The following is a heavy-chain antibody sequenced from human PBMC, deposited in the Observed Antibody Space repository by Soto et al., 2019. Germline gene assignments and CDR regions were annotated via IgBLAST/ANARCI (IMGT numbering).Heavy chain of an antibody. CDR3: ARDNDGAQYSNSYSDY. J-gene: IGHJ4*02. D-gene: IGHD6-13*01. CDR1: GFTFSSYS. CDR2: ISSSSGSI. Sequence: EVQLVESGGGLVQPGGSLRLSCAASGFTFSSYSMNWVRQAPGKGLEWVSYISSSSGSIFYADSVKGRFTISRDNARXXLYLQMNSLRAEDAAIYYCARDNDGAQYSNSYSDYWGQGTLVTVSS. V-gene: IGHV3-48*01.